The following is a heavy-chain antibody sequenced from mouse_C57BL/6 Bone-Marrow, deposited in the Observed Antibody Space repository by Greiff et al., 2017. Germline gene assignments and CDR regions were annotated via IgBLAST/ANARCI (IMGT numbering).Heavy chain of an antibody. V-gene: IGHV1-19*01. Sequence: EVQLQQSGPVLVKPGASVKMSCKASGYTFTDYYMNWVKQSHGKSLEWIGVINPYNGGTSYNQKFKGKATLTVDKSSSTAYMELNSLTSEDSAVYYCAHDGYGFAYWGQGTLVTVSA. CDR3: AHDGYGFAY. D-gene: IGHD2-3*01. CDR2: INPYNGGT. J-gene: IGHJ3*01. CDR1: GYTFTDYY.